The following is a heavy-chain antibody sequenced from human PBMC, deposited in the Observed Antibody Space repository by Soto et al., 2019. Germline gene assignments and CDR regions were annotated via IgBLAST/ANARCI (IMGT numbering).Heavy chain of an antibody. J-gene: IGHJ4*02. CDR1: GGSFSGYY. CDR3: ATTGRSQYYFDY. V-gene: IGHV4-34*01. Sequence: QVQLQQWGAGLLKPSETLSLTCAVYGGSFSGYYWSWIRQPPGKGLEWIGEINHSGSTNYNPSLKSRVTLSVDTSKNQFSLKLSSVTAADTAVYYCATTGRSQYYFDYWGQGTLVTVSS. CDR2: INHSGST. D-gene: IGHD4-4*01.